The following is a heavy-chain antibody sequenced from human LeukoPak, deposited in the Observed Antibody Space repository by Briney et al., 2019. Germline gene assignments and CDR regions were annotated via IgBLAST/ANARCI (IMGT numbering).Heavy chain of an antibody. CDR3: ARDQEGLDY. CDR1: GYTFTSNY. J-gene: IGHJ4*02. Sequence: ASVKVSCKASGYTFTSNYIHWVRQAPGQGLEWMGMICPRDGSTSYARKFQGRVTVTRDTSTSTVHMELSGLRSEDTAVYYCARDQEGLDYWGQGTLVTVSS. CDR2: ICPRDGST. V-gene: IGHV1-46*01.